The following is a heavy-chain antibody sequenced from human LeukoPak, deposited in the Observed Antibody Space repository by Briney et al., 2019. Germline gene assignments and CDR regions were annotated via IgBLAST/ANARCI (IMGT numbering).Heavy chain of an antibody. Sequence: GGSLRLSCAASGFTVSSNYMSWVRQAPGKGLEWVSVIYSGGSTYYADSVKGRFTISRDNSKNTLYLQMNSPRAEDTAVYYCARVVASSNAFDIWGQGTMVTVSS. CDR1: GFTVSSNY. CDR2: IYSGGST. CDR3: ARVVASSNAFDI. J-gene: IGHJ3*02. D-gene: IGHD2-15*01. V-gene: IGHV3-66*02.